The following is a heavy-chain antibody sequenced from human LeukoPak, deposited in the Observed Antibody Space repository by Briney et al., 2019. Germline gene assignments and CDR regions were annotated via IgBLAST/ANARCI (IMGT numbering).Heavy chain of an antibody. D-gene: IGHD6-6*01. J-gene: IGHJ4*02. V-gene: IGHV3-74*01. CDR2: ISPDGSST. Sequence: PGGSLRLSCAASGFTFSNYWMHWVRHGPGKGLGWVSRISPDGSSTTYADSVKGRFIISRDNAQNTVYLQMSSLRLEDTAVYYCAREYSSSSGRAFDYWGQGTLVTASS. CDR3: AREYSSSSGRAFDY. CDR1: GFTFSNYW.